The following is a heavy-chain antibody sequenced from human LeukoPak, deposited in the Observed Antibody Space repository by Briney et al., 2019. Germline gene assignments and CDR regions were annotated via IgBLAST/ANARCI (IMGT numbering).Heavy chain of an antibody. J-gene: IGHJ4*02. Sequence: GGSLRLSCAASGFTVSSNYMSWVRQAPGKGLEWVSVIYSGGSTYYADSVKGRFTISRDNSKNTLYLQMRAEDTAVYYCARDGNYYDSSGYHIIDYWGQGTLVTVSS. V-gene: IGHV3-66*02. CDR3: ARDGNYYDSSGYHIIDY. CDR1: GFTVSSNY. D-gene: IGHD3-22*01. CDR2: IYSGGST.